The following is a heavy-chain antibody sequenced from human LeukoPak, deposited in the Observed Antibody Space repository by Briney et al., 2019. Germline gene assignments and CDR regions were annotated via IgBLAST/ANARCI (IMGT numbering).Heavy chain of an antibody. CDR1: GFTFSSYA. Sequence: HPGGSLRLSCAASGFTFSSYAMSWVRQAPGKGLEWVSAISGSGGSTYYADSVKGRFTISRDNSKNTLYLQMNSLRAEDTAVYYCAKVGYCTSTSCYYYYMDVWGKGTTVTVSS. CDR3: AKVGYCTSTSCYYYYMDV. V-gene: IGHV3-23*01. CDR2: ISGSGGST. D-gene: IGHD2-2*01. J-gene: IGHJ6*03.